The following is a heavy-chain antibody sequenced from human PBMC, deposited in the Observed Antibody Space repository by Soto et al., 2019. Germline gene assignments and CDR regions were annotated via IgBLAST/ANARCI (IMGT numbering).Heavy chain of an antibody. V-gene: IGHV3-21*01. CDR1: GFTFSSYS. CDR2: ISSSSSYI. Sequence: GGSLRLSCAASGFTFSSYSMNWVRQAPGKGLEWVSSISSSSSYIYYADSVKGRFTISRDNAKNSLYLQMNSLRAEDTAVYYCARDGASVMVRGTHDYWGQGTLVTVSS. D-gene: IGHD3-10*01. J-gene: IGHJ4*02. CDR3: ARDGASVMVRGTHDY.